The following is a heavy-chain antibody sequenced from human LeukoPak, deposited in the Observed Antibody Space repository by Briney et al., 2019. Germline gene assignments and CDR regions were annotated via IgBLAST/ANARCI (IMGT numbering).Heavy chain of an antibody. CDR2: IYTSGST. Sequence: PSQTLSLTCTVSGGSISSGSYYWTWIRQPAGKGLEWIGRIYTSGSTYYNPSLKSRVAISVDTSKNQFSLKLSSVTAADTAVYYCARDHTQYRPGTAMPWGAFDIWGQGTMVTVSS. V-gene: IGHV4-61*02. CDR1: GGSISSGSYY. CDR3: ARDHTQYRPGTAMPWGAFDI. J-gene: IGHJ3*02. D-gene: IGHD5-18*01.